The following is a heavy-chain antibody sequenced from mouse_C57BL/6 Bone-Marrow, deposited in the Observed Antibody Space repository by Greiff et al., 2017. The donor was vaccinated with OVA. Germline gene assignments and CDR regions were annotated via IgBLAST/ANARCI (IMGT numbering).Heavy chain of an antibody. CDR3: ARFYGKGAMDY. CDR2: IWSGGST. J-gene: IGHJ4*01. V-gene: IGHV2-2*01. D-gene: IGHD2-1*01. Sequence: VQGVESGPGLVQPSPSLSITCTVSGFSLTSYGVHWVRQSPGKGLEWLGVIWSGGSTDYNAAFISRLSISKDNTKSQVFFKMNSLQADDTAIYYCARFYGKGAMDYWGQGTSVTVSS. CDR1: GFSLTSYG.